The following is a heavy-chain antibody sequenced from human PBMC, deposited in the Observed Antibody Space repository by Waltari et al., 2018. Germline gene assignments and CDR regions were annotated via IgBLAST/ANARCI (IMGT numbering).Heavy chain of an antibody. J-gene: IGHJ5*02. CDR1: AFTFSRFA. Sequence: QVQLVESGGGVVQPGRSTGLACDASAFTFSRFAMHGVRQATGKGLEWVAVISYDGSNKYYADSVKGRFTISRDNSKNTLYLQMNSLRAEDTAVYYCARGNYYDSSGYVGGFDPWGQGTLVTVSS. V-gene: IGHV3-30*01. CDR3: ARGNYYDSSGYVGGFDP. CDR2: ISYDGSNK. D-gene: IGHD3-22*01.